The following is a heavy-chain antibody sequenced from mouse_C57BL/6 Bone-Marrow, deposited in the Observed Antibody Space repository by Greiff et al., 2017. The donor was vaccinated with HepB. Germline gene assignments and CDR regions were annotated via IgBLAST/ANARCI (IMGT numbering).Heavy chain of an antibody. J-gene: IGHJ2*01. CDR3: ASSYYGSSYGFDY. Sequence: VKLMESGAELVKPGASVKISCKASGYAFSSYWMNWVKQRPGKGLEWIGQIYPGDGDTNYNGKFKGKATLTADKSSSTAYMQLSSLTSEDSAVYFCASSYYGSSYGFDYWGQGTTLTVSS. CDR2: IYPGDGDT. D-gene: IGHD1-1*01. CDR1: GYAFSSYW. V-gene: IGHV1-80*01.